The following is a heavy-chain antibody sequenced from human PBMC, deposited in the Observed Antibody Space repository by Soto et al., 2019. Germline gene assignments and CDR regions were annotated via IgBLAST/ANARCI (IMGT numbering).Heavy chain of an antibody. Sequence: ASVKVSCKASGYTFTSYGISWVRQAPGQGLEWMGWISAYNGNTNYAQKLQGRVTMTTDTSTSTAYMELRSLRSDDTAVYYCARAVTIAAAGLFFDYWGQGPLVTVSS. CDR3: ARAVTIAAAGLFFDY. J-gene: IGHJ4*02. D-gene: IGHD6-13*01. V-gene: IGHV1-18*01. CDR1: GYTFTSYG. CDR2: ISAYNGNT.